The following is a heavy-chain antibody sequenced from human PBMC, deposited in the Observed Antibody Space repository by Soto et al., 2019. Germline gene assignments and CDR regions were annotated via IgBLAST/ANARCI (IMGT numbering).Heavy chain of an antibody. V-gene: IGHV3-33*01. D-gene: IGHD5-12*01. CDR1: GFTFSRYG. CDR3: ARDSVSYSGYGEAFDM. J-gene: IGHJ3*02. Sequence: QVQLVESGGGVVQPGRSLRLSCAASGFTFSRYGMNWVRQAPGKGLEWVAGIGFDGNSKYYADSVKGRLTISRDNSKGTLYVQMNGPRVEDTAVYYCARDSVSYSGYGEAFDMWGQGTMVTVSS. CDR2: IGFDGNSK.